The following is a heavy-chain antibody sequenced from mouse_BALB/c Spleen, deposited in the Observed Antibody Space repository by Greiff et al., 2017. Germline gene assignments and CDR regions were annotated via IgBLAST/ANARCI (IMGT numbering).Heavy chain of an antibody. D-gene: IGHD6-5*01. Sequence: SGPELVKPGALVKISCKASGYTFTSYDINWVKQRPGQGLEWIGWIYPGDGSTKYNEKFKGTGTLTADKSSSTAYMQLSSLTSENSAVCFYATCAYWGQGTLVTVSA. CDR1: GYTFTSYD. CDR3: ATCAY. CDR2: IYPGDGST. J-gene: IGHJ3*01. V-gene: IGHV1S33*01.